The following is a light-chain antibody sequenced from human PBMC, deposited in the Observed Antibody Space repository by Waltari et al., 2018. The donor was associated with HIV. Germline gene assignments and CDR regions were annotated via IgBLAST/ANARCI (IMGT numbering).Light chain of an antibody. Sequence: EIVLTQSPGTLSLSPGQQATLSCRASQSVSSSYLAWYQQKPGQAPRLLIYGASSRATGIPDRFSGSGSGTDFTLTISRLEPEDFAVYYCQQYGSSPVSFGQGTKLEIK. J-gene: IGKJ2*03. CDR1: QSVSSSY. CDR3: QQYGSSPVS. CDR2: GAS. V-gene: IGKV3-20*01.